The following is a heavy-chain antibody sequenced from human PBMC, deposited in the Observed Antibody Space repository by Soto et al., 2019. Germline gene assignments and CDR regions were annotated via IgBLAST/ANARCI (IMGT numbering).Heavy chain of an antibody. J-gene: IGHJ4*02. CDR3: ARLVYHTRLNYMFSDF. CDR1: GVSISSGNW. Sequence: PSETLSLTCAVSGVSISSGNWWTWVRQSPQRGLEYIGEIFHDGTANYYPSFERRVAISVDTSKNQFSLTLTSVTAADTAIYFCARLVYHTRLNYMFSDFWGQGTLVTVSS. CDR2: IFHDGTA. V-gene: IGHV4-4*02. D-gene: IGHD3-10*02.